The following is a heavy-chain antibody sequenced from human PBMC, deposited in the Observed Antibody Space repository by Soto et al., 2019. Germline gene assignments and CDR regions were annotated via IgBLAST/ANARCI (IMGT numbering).Heavy chain of an antibody. J-gene: IGHJ4*02. Sequence: VQLQQWGAGLLKPSETLSLTCAVSGGSFSGYYWSWVRQTPGKGLEWIGDINHTGDTNYNPSLKSRVMISVDTAKTQFSLNMTSVTAADTAVYYCAREVGYYSAARRNLYFDYWGPGTLVTVSS. CDR2: INHTGDT. D-gene: IGHD2-15*01. CDR3: AREVGYYSAARRNLYFDY. CDR1: GGSFSGYY. V-gene: IGHV4-34*01.